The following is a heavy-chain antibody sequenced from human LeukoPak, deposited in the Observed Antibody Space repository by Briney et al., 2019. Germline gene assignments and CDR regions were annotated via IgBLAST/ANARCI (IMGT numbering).Heavy chain of an antibody. D-gene: IGHD6-19*01. Sequence: GGSLRLSCTTSVFAFSNYAMNWVRQAPGKGREWVSAISGSGGSTYYADSVKGRFTISRDNSKNTLYLQMNSLRAEDTAVYYCAKDLAAYSSGWLYYFDYWGQGTLVTVSS. CDR2: ISGSGGST. V-gene: IGHV3-23*01. J-gene: IGHJ4*02. CDR1: VFAFSNYA. CDR3: AKDLAAYSSGWLYYFDY.